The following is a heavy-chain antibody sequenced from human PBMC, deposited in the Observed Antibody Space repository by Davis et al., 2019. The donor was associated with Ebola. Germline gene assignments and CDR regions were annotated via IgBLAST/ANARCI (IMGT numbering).Heavy chain of an antibody. J-gene: IGHJ4*02. CDR1: GGSISSSSYY. Sequence: MPPETLSLTCTVSGGSISSSSYYWGWIRQPPGKGLEWIGSIYYSGSTYYNPSLKSRVTISVDTSKNQFSLKLSSVTAADTAVYYCARHPLSTVTKNFDYWGQGTLVTVSS. CDR2: IYYSGST. V-gene: IGHV4-39*01. D-gene: IGHD4-17*01. CDR3: ARHPLSTVTKNFDY.